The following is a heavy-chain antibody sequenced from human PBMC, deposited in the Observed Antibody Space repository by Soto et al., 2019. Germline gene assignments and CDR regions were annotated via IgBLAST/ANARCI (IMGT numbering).Heavy chain of an antibody. CDR1: GYTFTSYG. D-gene: IGHD6-13*01. J-gene: IGHJ4*02. V-gene: IGHV1-18*01. CDR3: ALGIGIAAAGYFDY. Sequence: ASVKVSCKASGYTFTSYGISWVRQAPGQGLEWTGWISAYNGNTNYAQKLQGRVTMTTDTSTSTAYMELRSLRSDDTAVYYCALGIGIAAAGYFDYWGQGTLVTVSS. CDR2: ISAYNGNT.